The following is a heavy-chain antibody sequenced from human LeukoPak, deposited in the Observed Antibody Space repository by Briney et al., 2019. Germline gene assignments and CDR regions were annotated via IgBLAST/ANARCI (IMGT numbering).Heavy chain of an antibody. D-gene: IGHD3-9*01. V-gene: IGHV3-48*01. CDR2: IRSSGSST. J-gene: IGHJ4*02. CDR3: ARSRSGFYFDY. CDR1: GFTFTNYA. Sequence: PGGSLRLSCAASGFTFTNYAMNWVRQAPGKGLEWISYIRSSGSSTYYTDSVKGRFTISRDNAKNSLYLQMSSLRAEDTAVYYCARSRSGFYFDYWGQGALVTVSS.